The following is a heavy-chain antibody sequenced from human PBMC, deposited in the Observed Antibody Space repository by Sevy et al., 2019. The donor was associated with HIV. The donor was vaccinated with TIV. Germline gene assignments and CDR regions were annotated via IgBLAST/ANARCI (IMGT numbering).Heavy chain of an antibody. CDR3: AGGGLLGFFEWPLMDV. J-gene: IGHJ6*02. D-gene: IGHD3-3*01. V-gene: IGHV3-30*04. CDR2: ISYDGNNK. CDR1: GFTFSTYS. Sequence: GGSLRLSCAASGFTFSTYSMHWVRQAPGKGLEWVSLISYDGNNKNYADSVKGRLTISRDNSKNTLYVQMNSLRAEDTAVYYCAGGGLLGFFEWPLMDVWGHGTTVTVSS.